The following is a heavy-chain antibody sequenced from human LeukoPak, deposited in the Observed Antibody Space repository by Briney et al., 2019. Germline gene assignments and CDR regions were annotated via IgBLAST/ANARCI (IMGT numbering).Heavy chain of an antibody. CDR2: ISGTGGAT. Sequence: GGSLRLSCAASGFTFSDYAMSWVRQAPGKGLQWVSQISGTGGATWYAGFARDRFTISRDNSKKTLYLQMSGLRVEDTAMYYCVKDPRDTYGTNWFVSWGQGTLLIVSS. CDR3: VKDPRDTYGTNWFVS. V-gene: IGHV3-23*01. J-gene: IGHJ5*01. D-gene: IGHD2-21*01. CDR1: GFTFSDYA.